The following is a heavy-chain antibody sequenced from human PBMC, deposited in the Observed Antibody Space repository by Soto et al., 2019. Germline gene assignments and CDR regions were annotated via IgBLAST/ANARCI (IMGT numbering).Heavy chain of an antibody. V-gene: IGHV4-59*08. CDR2: IYYSGST. CDR1: GGSISSYY. Sequence: SETLSLTCTVSGGSISSYYWSWIRQPPGKGLEWIGYIYYSGSTNYNPSLKSRVTISVDTSKNQFSLKLSSVTAADTAVYYCARQTARYYYYYMDVWGKGTTVTVSS. CDR3: ARQTARYYYYYMDV. D-gene: IGHD6-6*01. J-gene: IGHJ6*03.